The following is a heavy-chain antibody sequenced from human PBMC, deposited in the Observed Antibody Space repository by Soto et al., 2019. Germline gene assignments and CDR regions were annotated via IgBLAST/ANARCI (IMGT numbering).Heavy chain of an antibody. D-gene: IGHD7-27*01. CDR1: GYTFTSFY. CDR3: ARGLTSGDY. J-gene: IGHJ4*02. Sequence: QVQLVQSGAEVKNPGASVKVSCKASGYTFTSFYIHWVRQAPGQGLEWMAIINPNGGSTNYAQNLQGRVTLTRDTSTNTVYMELSSLRSEDTAVYYCARGLTSGDYWGQGTLDTVSS. V-gene: IGHV1-46*01. CDR2: INPNGGST.